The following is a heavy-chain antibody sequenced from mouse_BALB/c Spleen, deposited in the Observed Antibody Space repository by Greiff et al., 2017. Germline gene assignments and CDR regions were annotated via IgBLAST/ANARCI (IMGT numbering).Heavy chain of an antibody. CDR1: GFSLTSYG. J-gene: IGHJ4*01. V-gene: IGHV2-9*02. Sequence: QVQLQQSGPGLVAPSQSLSITCTVSGFSLTSYGVHWVRQPPGKGLEWLGVIWAGGSTNYNSALMSRLSISKDNSKSQVFLKMNSLQTDDTAMYYCARERMYGNYRDYYAMDYWGQGTSVTVSS. CDR2: IWAGGST. D-gene: IGHD2-10*02. CDR3: ARERMYGNYRDYYAMDY.